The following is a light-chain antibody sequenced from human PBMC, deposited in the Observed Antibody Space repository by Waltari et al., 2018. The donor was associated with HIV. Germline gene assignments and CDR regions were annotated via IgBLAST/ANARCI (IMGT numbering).Light chain of an antibody. CDR2: DAS. CDR1: QDISNN. Sequence: DIQMTQSPSSLSASVGDRVTITCQANQDISNNLNWYQQKPGKAPNLLIFDASTLQTGVQSRFSGSGSGIDFTLTISSLQPEDVATYYCQHYKNLPITFGQGTRLQIK. J-gene: IGKJ5*01. CDR3: QHYKNLPIT. V-gene: IGKV1-33*01.